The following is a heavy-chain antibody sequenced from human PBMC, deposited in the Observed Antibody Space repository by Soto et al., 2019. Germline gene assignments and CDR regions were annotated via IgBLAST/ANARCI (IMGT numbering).Heavy chain of an antibody. CDR2: IWYDGSKI. V-gene: IGHV3-33*01. Sequence: PGGSLRLSCAASGFTFSTYGMHWVRQVPGKGLEWVAVIWYDGSKIYYADSVKGRFTISRDNSKSTLYLQMNSLRAEDTAVYYCARPLEQHQLGFGMDVWGQGSPVTVS. D-gene: IGHD6-13*01. CDR1: GFTFSTYG. CDR3: ARPLEQHQLGFGMDV. J-gene: IGHJ6*01.